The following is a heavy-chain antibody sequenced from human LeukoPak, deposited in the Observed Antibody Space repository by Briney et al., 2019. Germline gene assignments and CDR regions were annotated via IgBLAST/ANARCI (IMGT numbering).Heavy chain of an antibody. CDR2: IWYDGSNK. V-gene: IGHV3-33*01. D-gene: IGHD2-15*01. Sequence: GGSLRPSCAASGFTFSSYGMHWVRQAPGKGLEWVAVIWYDGSNKYYADSVKGRFTISRDNSKNTLYLQMNSLRAEDTAVYYCARDARYCSGGSCSPFNWFDPWGQGTLVTVSS. CDR3: ARDARYCSGGSCSPFNWFDP. CDR1: GFTFSSYG. J-gene: IGHJ5*02.